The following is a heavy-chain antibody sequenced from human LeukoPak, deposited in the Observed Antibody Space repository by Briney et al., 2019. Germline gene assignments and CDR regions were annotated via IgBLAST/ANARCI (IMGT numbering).Heavy chain of an antibody. D-gene: IGHD4/OR15-4a*01. Sequence: GGSLRLSCAASGFRFSSYAMSWVRQAPGKGLEWVSAISGSGVSTYYADSVKGRFTVSRDNAKNSLYLQMNSLRAEDTAVYYCARGALMDDAFDIWGQGTMVTVSS. CDR2: ISGSGVST. J-gene: IGHJ3*02. CDR1: GFRFSSYA. CDR3: ARGALMDDAFDI. V-gene: IGHV3-23*01.